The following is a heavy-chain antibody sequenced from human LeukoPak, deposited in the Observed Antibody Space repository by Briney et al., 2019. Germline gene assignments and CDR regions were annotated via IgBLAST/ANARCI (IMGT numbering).Heavy chain of an antibody. V-gene: IGHV4-59*01. D-gene: IGHD2-2*01. CDR3: ARGDTMPLCYFGY. J-gene: IGHJ4*02. CDR1: GGSISSYY. CDR2: IYYSGST. Sequence: SETLSLTCTVSGGSISSYYWSWIRQPPGKGLEWIGYIYYSGSTNYNPSLKSRVTISVDTSKNQFSLKLSSVTAADTAVYYCARGDTMPLCYFGYWGQGTVVTVSS.